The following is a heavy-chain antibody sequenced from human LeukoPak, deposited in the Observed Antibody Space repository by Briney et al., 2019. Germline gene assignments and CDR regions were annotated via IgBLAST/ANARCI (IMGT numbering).Heavy chain of an antibody. V-gene: IGHV4-39*01. CDR2: IYYSGNT. J-gene: IGHJ4*02. CDR3: ASQPYYDILTGYSHFDY. CDR1: GFTFSSYW. Sequence: GSLRLSCAASGFTFSSYWMHWIRQPPGKGLEWIGSIYYSGNTYYNPSLKSRVTISVDTSKNQFSLKLSSVTAADTAVYYCASQPYYDILTGYSHFDYWGQGTLVTVSS. D-gene: IGHD3-9*01.